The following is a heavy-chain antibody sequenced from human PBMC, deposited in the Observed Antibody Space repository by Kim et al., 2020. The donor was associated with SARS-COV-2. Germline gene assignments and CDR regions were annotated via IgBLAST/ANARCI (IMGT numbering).Heavy chain of an antibody. D-gene: IGHD6-19*01. CDR3: ARVKSSGPDY. Sequence: SETLSLTCTVSGGSISSGGYYWSWIRQHPGKGLEWIGYIYYSRSTYYNPYLKSRVTISVDTSKNQFSLKLSAVTAAGAAVYYCARVKSSGPDYWGQGTLVTVSS. CDR2: IYYSRST. V-gene: IGHV4-31*03. J-gene: IGHJ4*02. CDR1: GGSISSGGYY.